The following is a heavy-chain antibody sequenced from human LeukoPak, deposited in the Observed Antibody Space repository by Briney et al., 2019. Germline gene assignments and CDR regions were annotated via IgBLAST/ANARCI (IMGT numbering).Heavy chain of an antibody. V-gene: IGHV4-39*01. J-gene: IGHJ5*02. CDR1: GGSIRSGSYY. CDR3: VRHLGYGRGWFRFDP. CDR2: IYYSGST. D-gene: IGHD6-19*01. Sequence: MTSETLSLTCNVSGGSIRSGSYYWGWIRQAPGRGLEWIGGIYYSGSTYYNPSLKSRVTITADTPNNQFSLKLSSVAAADTAMYYCVRHLGYGRGWFRFDPWGQGTLVTVSS.